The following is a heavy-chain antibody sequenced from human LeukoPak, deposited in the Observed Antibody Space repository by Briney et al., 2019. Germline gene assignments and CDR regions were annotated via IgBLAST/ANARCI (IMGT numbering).Heavy chain of an antibody. V-gene: IGHV3-33*06. Sequence: GRSLRLSCAASGFTFSSYGMHWDRQAPGKGLEWVAVIWYDGSNKYYADSVKGRFTISRDNSKNTLYLQMNSLRAEDTAVYYCAKLFGGWYSSGWYGDYWGQGTLVTVSS. CDR2: IWYDGSNK. J-gene: IGHJ4*02. CDR1: GFTFSSYG. D-gene: IGHD6-19*01. CDR3: AKLFGGWYSSGWYGDY.